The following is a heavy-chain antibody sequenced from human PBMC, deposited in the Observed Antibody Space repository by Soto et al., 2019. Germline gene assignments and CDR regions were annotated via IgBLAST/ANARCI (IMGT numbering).Heavy chain of an antibody. CDR2: ISGSGGST. D-gene: IGHD2-15*01. J-gene: IGHJ5*02. CDR1: GFTFSSYA. Sequence: EVQLLESGGGLVQPGGSLRLSCAASGFTFSSYAMSWVRQAPGKGLEWVSAISGSGGSTYYADSVKGRFTISRDNSKNTLYLQMNGLRAEDTAVYYCAKGAYIVVVVAATRFLNWFDPWGQGTLVTVSS. V-gene: IGHV3-23*01. CDR3: AKGAYIVVVVAATRFLNWFDP.